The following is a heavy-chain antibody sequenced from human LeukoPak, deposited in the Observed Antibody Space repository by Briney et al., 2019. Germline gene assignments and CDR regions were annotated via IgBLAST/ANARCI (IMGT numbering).Heavy chain of an antibody. Sequence: GGSLRLSCAASGFTFSSYGMHWVRQAPGKGLEWVAFIRYDGSNKYYADSVQGRFTISRDNSKHPLYLQMNSLRAEDTAVYYCAKPHRIITAAGVDYWGQGTLVTVSS. CDR1: GFTFSSYG. J-gene: IGHJ4*02. D-gene: IGHD6-13*01. CDR3: AKPHRIITAAGVDY. V-gene: IGHV3-30*02. CDR2: IRYDGSNK.